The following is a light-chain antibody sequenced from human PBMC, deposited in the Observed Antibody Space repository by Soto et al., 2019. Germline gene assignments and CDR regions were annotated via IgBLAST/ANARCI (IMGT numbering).Light chain of an antibody. CDR1: QSFRSSY. J-gene: IGKJ3*01. Sequence: EIVLTQSPGTLSLSPGERATLSCRASQSFRSSYLNWYHQKPGQAPRLLIFGASSRDTGTPDRISGSGSGTDYTLTINRLEPEDFGVYYCQQYGDSVFTFGPGTTVEIK. CDR2: GAS. CDR3: QQYGDSVFT. V-gene: IGKV3-20*01.